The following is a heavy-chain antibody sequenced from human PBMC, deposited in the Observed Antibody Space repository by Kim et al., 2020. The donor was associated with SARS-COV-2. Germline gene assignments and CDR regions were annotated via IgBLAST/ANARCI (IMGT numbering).Heavy chain of an antibody. Sequence: GGSLRLSCVVSGFSFTTNWMSWVRQAPGKGLEWVAKIKEDGTEKYYGYSVEGRFTISRDNAKNSLYLQMNSLSAEDTAVYYCARDRRYSLDYWGQGTLVPVFS. V-gene: IGHV3-7*01. CDR1: GFSFTTNW. CDR2: IKEDGTEK. CDR3: ARDRRYSLDY. J-gene: IGHJ4*02. D-gene: IGHD2-15*01.